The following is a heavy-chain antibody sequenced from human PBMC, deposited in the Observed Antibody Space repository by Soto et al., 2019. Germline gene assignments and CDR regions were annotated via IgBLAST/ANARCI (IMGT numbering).Heavy chain of an antibody. CDR1: GGTFSSYA. CDR3: ARVDVDIVGWFDP. J-gene: IGHJ5*02. V-gene: IGHV1-69*01. D-gene: IGHD5-12*01. CDR2: IIPIFGTA. Sequence: QVQLVQSGAEVKKPGSSVKVSCKASGGTFSSYAISWVRQAPGQGLEWMGGIIPIFGTANYAQKFQGRVTITADEFTSTACMQLSSLRSEDTAVYYCARVDVDIVGWFDPWVQGTLVTVSS.